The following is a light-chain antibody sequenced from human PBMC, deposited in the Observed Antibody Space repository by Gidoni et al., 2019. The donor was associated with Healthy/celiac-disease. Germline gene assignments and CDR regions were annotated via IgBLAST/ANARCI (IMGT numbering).Light chain of an antibody. CDR2: AAS. CDR3: QQSYSTPLT. Sequence: DIQMTQSPSSLSASVGDRVTITCRASQSISSYLNWYQQKPGNATKLLIYAASSLQSVVPSRFSGSGSGTDFTLTISSLQPEDFATYYCQQSYSTPLTFGGGTKVEIK. J-gene: IGKJ4*01. CDR1: QSISSY. V-gene: IGKV1-39*01.